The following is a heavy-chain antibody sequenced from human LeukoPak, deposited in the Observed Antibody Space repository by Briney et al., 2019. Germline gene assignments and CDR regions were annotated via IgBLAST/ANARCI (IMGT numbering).Heavy chain of an antibody. CDR2: ISGSGGST. CDR3: AKIYCSGGSCYLAEYFQH. CDR1: GFTFSSYA. J-gene: IGHJ1*01. V-gene: IGHV3-23*01. Sequence: GGSLRLSCAASGFTFSSYAMSWVRQAPGKGLEWVSAISGSGGSTYYADSVKGRFTISRDNSKNTLYLQMNSLRAEDTAVYYCAKIYCSGGSCYLAEYFQHWGQGTLVTVSS. D-gene: IGHD2-15*01.